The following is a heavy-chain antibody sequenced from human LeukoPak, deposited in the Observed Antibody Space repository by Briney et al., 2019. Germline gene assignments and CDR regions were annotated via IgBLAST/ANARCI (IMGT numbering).Heavy chain of an antibody. CDR3: AKGYYYDSNNWFDP. J-gene: IGHJ5*02. V-gene: IGHV3-23*01. D-gene: IGHD3-22*01. CDR2: ISGSGGST. CDR1: GFTFSSYA. Sequence: GGSLRLSCAASGFTFSSYAMSWVRQAPGKGLEWVSAISGSGGSTYYADSVKGRFAISRDNSKNTLYLQMNSLRAEDTAVYYCAKGYYYDSNNWFDPWGQGTLVTASS.